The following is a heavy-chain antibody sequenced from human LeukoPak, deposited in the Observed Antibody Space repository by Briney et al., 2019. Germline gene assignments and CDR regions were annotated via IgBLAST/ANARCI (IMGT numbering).Heavy chain of an antibody. D-gene: IGHD3-22*01. CDR3: ARKFGVVVTTFDY. J-gene: IGHJ4*02. V-gene: IGHV4-34*01. CDR1: GGSFSAYY. Sequence: PSETLSLTCAVYGGSFSAYYWNWIRQPPGKGLEWIGEVNHSGSTNYNPSLKSRVTTSVDTSKNQFSLKMSSVTAADTAVYFCARKFGVVVTTFDYWGQGILVTVSS. CDR2: VNHSGST.